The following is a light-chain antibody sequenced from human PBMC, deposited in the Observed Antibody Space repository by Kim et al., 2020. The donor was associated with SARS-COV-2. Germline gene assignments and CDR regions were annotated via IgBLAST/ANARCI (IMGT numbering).Light chain of an antibody. Sequence: GQSVTSSSPGTSSDVGRYDYVSWYQHRPGKVPKLIIYDVNQRPSGVPDRVSGAKSGNTASLTISGLQTHYEADDYCCSYAGSYTWLFGEGTKVTVL. V-gene: IGLV2-11*01. CDR1: SSDVGRYDY. J-gene: IGLJ3*02. CDR2: DVN. CDR3: CSYAGSYTWL.